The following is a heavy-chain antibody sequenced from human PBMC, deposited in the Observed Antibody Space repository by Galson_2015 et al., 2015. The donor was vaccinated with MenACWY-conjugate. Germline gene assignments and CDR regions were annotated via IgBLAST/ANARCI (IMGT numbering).Heavy chain of an antibody. J-gene: IGHJ4*02. D-gene: IGHD6-6*01. CDR2: IRHDGSDK. CDR3: AKGGSSWSFDDY. CDR1: GFTFTGYW. Sequence: SLRLSCAASGFTFTGYWMSWVRQAPGKGLEWVAIIRHDGSDKYYADSVKGRFTISRDYSKNTLFLQMNSLRPEDTAVYYCAKGGSSWSFDDYWGQGTLVTVSS. V-gene: IGHV3-30*02.